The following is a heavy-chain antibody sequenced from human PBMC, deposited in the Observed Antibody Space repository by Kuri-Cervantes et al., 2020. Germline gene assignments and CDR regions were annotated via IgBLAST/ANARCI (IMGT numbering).Heavy chain of an antibody. Sequence: GESLKISCAASGFTFSSYNMNWVRQAPGKGLEWVSSISGGSSYIYSADSVKGRFTISRDNAKNSLHLQMNSLRAEDTAVYYCAGVVAASQAKLVWGQGTLVTVSS. CDR3: AGVVAASQAKLV. CDR1: GFTFSSYN. V-gene: IGHV3-21*04. J-gene: IGHJ4*02. CDR2: ISGGSSYI. D-gene: IGHD2-15*01.